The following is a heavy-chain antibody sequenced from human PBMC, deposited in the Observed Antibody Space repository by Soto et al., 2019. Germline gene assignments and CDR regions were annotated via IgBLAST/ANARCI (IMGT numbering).Heavy chain of an antibody. CDR3: ARGSDDWGIAVAGTLLVAFDI. Sequence: GASVKVSCKASGGTFSSYAISWVRQAPGQGLEWMGGIIPIFGTANYAQKFQGRVTITADESTSTAYMELSSLRSEDTAVYYCARGSDDWGIAVAGTLLVAFDIWGQGTMVTVS. CDR1: GGTFSSYA. D-gene: IGHD6-19*01. CDR2: IIPIFGTA. J-gene: IGHJ3*02. V-gene: IGHV1-69*13.